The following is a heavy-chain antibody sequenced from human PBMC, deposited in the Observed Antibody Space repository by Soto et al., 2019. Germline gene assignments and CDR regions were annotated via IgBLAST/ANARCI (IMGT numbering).Heavy chain of an antibody. CDR2: IWYDGSNR. CDR3: ARGGLWGYDGFYI. V-gene: IGHV3-33*01. D-gene: IGHD2-21*01. J-gene: IGHJ3*02. CDR1: GFTFSSHA. Sequence: QVQLVESGGGVVQPRKSLRLSCAASGFTFSSHAMSWVRQAPGKGLEWVALIWYDGSNRYYGDSVRGRFTISRDNSKNTLYLQMNSLRVENTAVYYCARGGLWGYDGFYIWGQGTVVTVSS.